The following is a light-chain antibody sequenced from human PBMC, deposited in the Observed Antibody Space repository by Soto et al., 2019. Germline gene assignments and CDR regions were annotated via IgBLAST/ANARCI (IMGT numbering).Light chain of an antibody. CDR3: EQWYTWPGT. Sequence: TLSVSPGARVTLSCRASQDVYSNLAWYQHKPGQAPRLLISGASTGATGIPARFSGSGSGTEFTLTLNGLQSEDFAVYYCEQWYTWPGTVGGGTRVYI. J-gene: IGKJ4*02. V-gene: IGKV3-15*01. CDR1: QDVYSN. CDR2: GAS.